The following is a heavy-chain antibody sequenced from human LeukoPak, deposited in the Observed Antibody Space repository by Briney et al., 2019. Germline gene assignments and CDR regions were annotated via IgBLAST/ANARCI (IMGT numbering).Heavy chain of an antibody. CDR1: GYSFTSYW. Sequence: GDSLKISCKGSGYSFTSYWIGWVRQMPGKGLEWMGIIYPGDSDTRYSPSFQGQVTISADKSISTAYLQWSSLKASDTAMYYCATRSQYYYDSSGYPAFDIWGQGTMVTVSS. CDR3: ATRSQYYYDSSGYPAFDI. CDR2: IYPGDSDT. D-gene: IGHD3-22*01. J-gene: IGHJ3*02. V-gene: IGHV5-51*01.